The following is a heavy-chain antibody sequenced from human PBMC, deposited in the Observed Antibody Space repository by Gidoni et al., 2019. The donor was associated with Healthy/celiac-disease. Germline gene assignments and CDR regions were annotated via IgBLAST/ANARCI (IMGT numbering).Heavy chain of an antibody. CDR3: TTVTTPYYGDTLGYYYYYYGMDV. Sequence: EVQLVESGGGLVKPGGSLRLSCAASGFTFSNAWMSWVRQAPGKGLEWVGLNKSKTDGGTTDYAAPVKGRFTISRDDSKNTLYLQMNSLKTEDTAVYYCTTVTTPYYGDTLGYYYYYYGMDVWGQGTTVTVSS. CDR2: NKSKTDGGTT. D-gene: IGHD4-17*01. CDR1: GFTFSNAW. J-gene: IGHJ6*02. V-gene: IGHV3-15*01.